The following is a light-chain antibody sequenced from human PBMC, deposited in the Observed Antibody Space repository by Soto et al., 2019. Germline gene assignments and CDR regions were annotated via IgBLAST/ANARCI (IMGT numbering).Light chain of an antibody. CDR2: EVS. J-gene: IGLJ1*01. CDR1: SSDVGGYNY. V-gene: IGLV2-8*01. Sequence: QSALTQPSSASLSPGQSVTISCTVTSSDVGGYNYVSWYQQHPGKAPKRMIYEVSERPSGVPDRFSGPKSSNTASLTVSGLQAEDEADYYCSSYAGSNNFVFGTGTKVTVL. CDR3: SSYAGSNNFV.